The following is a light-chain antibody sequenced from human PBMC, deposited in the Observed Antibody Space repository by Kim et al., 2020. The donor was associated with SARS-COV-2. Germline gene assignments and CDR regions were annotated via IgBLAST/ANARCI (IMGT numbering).Light chain of an antibody. CDR1: QSISSD. V-gene: IGKV3-15*01. J-gene: IGKJ1*01. Sequence: SVSPGGSVPLSCRASQSISSDLAWYQQRPGQTPRLLIYAASTRVSGIPARFSGSGSGTEFTLTVNSLQGDDFAVYYCQQYHIWWTFGQGTKVDIK. CDR2: AAS. CDR3: QQYHIWWT.